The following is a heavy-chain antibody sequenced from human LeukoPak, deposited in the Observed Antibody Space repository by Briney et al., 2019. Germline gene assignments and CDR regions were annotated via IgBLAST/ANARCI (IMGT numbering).Heavy chain of an antibody. J-gene: IGHJ4*02. CDR1: GFTFSSYA. D-gene: IGHD2-2*02. CDR3: ARVECSSTSCYTGIYFDY. V-gene: IGHV3-30-3*01. CDR2: ISYDGSNK. Sequence: PGGSLRLSCAASGFTFSSYAMHWVRQAPGKGLEWVAVISYDGSNKYYADSVKGRFTISRDNSKNTLYLQMNSLRVEDTAVYYCARVECSSTSCYTGIYFDYWGQGTLVTVSS.